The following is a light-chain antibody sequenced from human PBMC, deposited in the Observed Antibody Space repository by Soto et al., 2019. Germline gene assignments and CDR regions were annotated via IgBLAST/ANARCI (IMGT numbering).Light chain of an antibody. V-gene: IGKV3-11*01. Sequence: EVVLTQSPAILSLSPGERATLSCRASQSISRFVAWYQQKPGLAPRLLIYDTSNRATGIPARYSGSGSETDFTLTITSLEPDDFAMYYSQQRAKWPRTFGPGTKVDIK. J-gene: IGKJ3*01. CDR3: QQRAKWPRT. CDR1: QSISRF. CDR2: DTS.